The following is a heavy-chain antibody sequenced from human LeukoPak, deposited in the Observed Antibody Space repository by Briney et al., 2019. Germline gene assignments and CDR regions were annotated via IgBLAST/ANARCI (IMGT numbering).Heavy chain of an antibody. J-gene: IGHJ3*02. CDR3: ARPLRWFGEIMGAFDI. V-gene: IGHV5-51*01. CDR1: GYSFTSYW. CDR2: IYPGDSDT. D-gene: IGHD3-10*01. Sequence: GESLKISCKGSGYSFTSYWIGWVRQMPGQGMEWMGTIYPGDSDTRYSPSFQGQVTISADKSISTAYLQWSSLKASDTAMYYCARPLRWFGEIMGAFDIWGQGTMVTVSS.